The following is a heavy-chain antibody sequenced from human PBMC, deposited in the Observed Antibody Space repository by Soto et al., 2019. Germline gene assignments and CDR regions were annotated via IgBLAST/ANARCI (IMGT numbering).Heavy chain of an antibody. Sequence: ASVKVSCKVSGYTLTELSIHWVRQAPGKGLEWMGGFDPEDGETLYAQKFQGRVTMTRDTSTSTVYMDLSSLRSEDTATYYCARGFCSGGTCYNGFDVWGQGTTVTVSS. D-gene: IGHD2-15*01. CDR1: GYTLTELS. CDR2: FDPEDGET. CDR3: ARGFCSGGTCYNGFDV. J-gene: IGHJ6*02. V-gene: IGHV1-24*01.